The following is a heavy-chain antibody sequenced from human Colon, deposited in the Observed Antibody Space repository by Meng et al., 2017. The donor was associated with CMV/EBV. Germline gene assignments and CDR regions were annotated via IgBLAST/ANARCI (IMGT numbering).Heavy chain of an antibody. V-gene: IGHV3-74*01. Sequence: GESLKISCAASGFTSTTNWMHWVRQVPGKGLVWVSRINSDGSNTNYADSVKGRFTISRDNGQNTLSLQMNSLRVEDMGVYYCERGMDSNVLQQWGQGTLVTVSS. CDR1: GFTSTTNW. D-gene: IGHD4-11*01. CDR2: INSDGSNT. CDR3: ERGMDSNVLQQ. J-gene: IGHJ1*01.